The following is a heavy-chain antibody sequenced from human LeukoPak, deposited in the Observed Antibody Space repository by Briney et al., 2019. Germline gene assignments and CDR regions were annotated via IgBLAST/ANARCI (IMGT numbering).Heavy chain of an antibody. Sequence: ASVKVSCKASGGTFSSYAISWVRQAPGQGLEWMGGIITIFGTANYAQKFQGRVTITADESTSTAYMELSSLRSEDTAVYYCASAGYSTQPVDYWGQGTLVTVSS. CDR2: IITIFGTA. V-gene: IGHV1-69*13. J-gene: IGHJ4*02. CDR1: GGTFSSYA. CDR3: ASAGYSTQPVDY. D-gene: IGHD6-13*01.